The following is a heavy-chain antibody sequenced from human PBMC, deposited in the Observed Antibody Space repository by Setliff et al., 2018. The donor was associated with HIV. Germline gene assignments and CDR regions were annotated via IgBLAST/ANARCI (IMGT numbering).Heavy chain of an antibody. D-gene: IGHD2-2*01. CDR1: GGSISGYY. Sequence: SETLSLTCSVSGGSISGYYWSWIRQPPGKGLECIGYIYYSGSANYDPSLKGRVTISVDTSKNQFSLKLTSVTAADTAVYFCATFVPRTSASRPVDVWGKGTTVTVSS. V-gene: IGHV4-59*08. CDR2: IYYSGSA. CDR3: ATFVPRTSASRPVDV. J-gene: IGHJ6*04.